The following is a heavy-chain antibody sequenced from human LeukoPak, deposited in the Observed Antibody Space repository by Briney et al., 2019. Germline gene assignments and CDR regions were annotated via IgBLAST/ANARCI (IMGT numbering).Heavy chain of an antibody. J-gene: IGHJ4*02. V-gene: IGHV4-39*07. D-gene: IGHD3-9*01. CDR3: ARANVVYDILTGYYNSYFDY. CDR2: IYYSGST. CDR1: GGSISSSSYY. Sequence: SETLSLTCTVSGGSISSSSYYWGWIRQPPGKGLEWIGSIYYSGSTYYNPSLKSRVTISVDTSKNQFSLKLSSVTAADTAVYYCARANVVYDILTGYYNSYFDYWGQGTLVTVSS.